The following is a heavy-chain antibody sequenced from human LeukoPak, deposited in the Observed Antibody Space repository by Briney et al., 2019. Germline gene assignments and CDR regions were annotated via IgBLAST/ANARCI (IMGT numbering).Heavy chain of an antibody. CDR1: GFTFRNYA. CDR3: AKDRGSGWYFDY. Sequence: HPGGSLRLSCAASGFTFRNYAMSWVRQAPGKGLEWVSTLGGGDAGIYYADSVYDRFTISRDKSKNTLYLQMNSLRVEDTAVYYCAKDRGSGWYFDYWGQGTLVTVSS. V-gene: IGHV3-23*01. CDR2: LGGGDAGI. D-gene: IGHD6-19*01. J-gene: IGHJ4*02.